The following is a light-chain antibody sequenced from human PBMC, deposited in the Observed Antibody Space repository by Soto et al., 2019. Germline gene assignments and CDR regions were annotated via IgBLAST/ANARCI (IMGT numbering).Light chain of an antibody. CDR2: AAS. V-gene: IGKV1-27*01. CDR3: LGYDSAPTWT. J-gene: IGKJ1*01. Sequence: DIQMTQSPSSLSASIGDRVTITCRASQGIGNYLAWYQQKPGKVPKLLIYAASTLQSGVPSRFSGSGSGTDFTLTISSLQPEDVATYYCLGYDSAPTWTFGQRTKVDI. CDR1: QGIGNY.